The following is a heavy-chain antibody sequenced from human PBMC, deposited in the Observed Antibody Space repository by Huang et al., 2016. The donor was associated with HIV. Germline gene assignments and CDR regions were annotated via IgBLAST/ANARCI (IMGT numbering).Heavy chain of an antibody. CDR3: ARDRITQCNGGRCYSDWSDP. J-gene: IGHJ5*02. D-gene: IGHD2-15*01. Sequence: QVQLQESGPGPVKPSQTLSLTCTVSGDSISRGGYFWSWIRQSPGKGLEWIGSIYDTGTTSYNPSRRSRVTMSVDTSKNQFSLRLTSVTAEDTAVYYCARDRITQCNGGRCYSDWSDPWGQGTLVIVSS. CDR2: IYDTGTT. V-gene: IGHV4-30-4*08. CDR1: GDSISRGGYF.